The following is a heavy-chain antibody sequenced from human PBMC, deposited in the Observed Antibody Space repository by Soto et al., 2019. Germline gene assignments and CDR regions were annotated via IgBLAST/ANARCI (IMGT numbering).Heavy chain of an antibody. V-gene: IGHV3-9*01. CDR1: GFTFDDYA. Sequence: EVQLVESGGGSVQPGRSLRLSCAASGFTFDDYAMHWVRQAPGKGLEWVSGVSWNSGHVDYADSVKGRFTISRDDDKNSLSLQMNKLRPEDTALYYCAKDHTWGGAHYSPFADWGQGTLVTVSS. CDR3: AKDHTWGGAHYSPFAD. CDR2: VSWNSGHV. J-gene: IGHJ4*02. D-gene: IGHD2-15*01.